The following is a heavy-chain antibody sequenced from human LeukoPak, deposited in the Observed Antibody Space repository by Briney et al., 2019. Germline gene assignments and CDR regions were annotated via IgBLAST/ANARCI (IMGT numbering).Heavy chain of an antibody. D-gene: IGHD3-10*01. J-gene: IGHJ6*03. V-gene: IGHV3-30*14. CDR1: GFTFNGHS. Sequence: GGSLRLSCAASGFTFNGHSMHWVRQAPGKGLEWVAHISYDGSNTFFADTVKGRFTISRDNSKNMLYLQMNSLRADDTAVYYCARSLRVRGVPDYMDFWGKGTTVIISS. CDR2: ISYDGSNT. CDR3: ARSLRVRGVPDYMDF.